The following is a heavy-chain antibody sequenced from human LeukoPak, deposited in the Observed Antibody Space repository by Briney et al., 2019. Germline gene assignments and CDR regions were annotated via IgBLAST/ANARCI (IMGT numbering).Heavy chain of an antibody. J-gene: IGHJ4*02. CDR2: INPKSGGT. V-gene: IGHV1-2*02. CDR3: ARDEGYCSSASCSAELDY. CDR1: GYTFTGYY. Sequence: ASVKVSCKASGYTFTGYYMHWVRQAPGRGLEWMGWINPKSGGTNYAQKFQGRVTMTRDTSISTAYMELSRLRSDDTAVYYCARDEGYCSSASCSAELDYWGQGTLVTVSS. D-gene: IGHD2-2*01.